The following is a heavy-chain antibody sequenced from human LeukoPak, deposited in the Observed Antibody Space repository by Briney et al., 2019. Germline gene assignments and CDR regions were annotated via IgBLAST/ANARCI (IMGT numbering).Heavy chain of an antibody. V-gene: IGHV4-34*01. CDR2: INHSGST. J-gene: IGHJ3*02. Sequence: SETLSLTCAVYGGSFSGYYWSWIRQPPGKGLEWIGEINHSGSTNYNPSLKSRVTISVDTSKNQFSLKLSSVTAADTAVYYCARAAYYYDSSGYGGNAFDIWGQGTMVTVSS. CDR3: ARAAYYYDSSGYGGNAFDI. D-gene: IGHD3-22*01. CDR1: GGSFSGYY.